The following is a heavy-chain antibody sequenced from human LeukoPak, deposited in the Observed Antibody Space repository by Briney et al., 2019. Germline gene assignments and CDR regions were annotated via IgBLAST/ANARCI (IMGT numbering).Heavy chain of an antibody. CDR1: GGTFSSYA. Sequence: SVKVSCKASGGTFSSYAISWVRQAPGQGLEWMGGIIPIFGTANYAEKFQGRVTITADESTSTVYMELSSLKSEDTAVYYCARRGGSGSYNHDSDWLDPWGQGTLVTVSS. CDR2: IIPIFGTA. J-gene: IGHJ5*02. D-gene: IGHD3-10*01. CDR3: ARRGGSGSYNHDSDWLDP. V-gene: IGHV1-69*13.